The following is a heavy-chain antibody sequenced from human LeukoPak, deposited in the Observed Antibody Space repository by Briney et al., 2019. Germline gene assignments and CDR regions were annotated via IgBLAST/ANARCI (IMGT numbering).Heavy chain of an antibody. Sequence: GGSLRLSCAASGFIFSDYYMSWIRQTPGKGLEWLSYISSTSSDTNYADSVKGRFTISRDNAKKSLFLQMNSLRAEDTGVYYCAAPYYYGSGSLLNYYYGMDVWGHGTTVTVSS. D-gene: IGHD3-10*01. CDR1: GFIFSDYY. CDR2: ISSTSSDT. CDR3: AAPYYYGSGSLLNYYYGMDV. J-gene: IGHJ6*02. V-gene: IGHV3-11*06.